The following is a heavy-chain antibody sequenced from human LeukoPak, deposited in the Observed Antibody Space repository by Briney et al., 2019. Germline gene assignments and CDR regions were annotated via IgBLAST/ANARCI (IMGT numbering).Heavy chain of an antibody. J-gene: IGHJ3*02. CDR1: GGSFSGYY. V-gene: IGHV4-34*01. Sequence: IPSETLSLTCAVYGGSFSGYYRSWIRQPPGKGLEWIGEINHSGSTNYNPSLKSRVTISVDTSKNQFSLKLSSVTAADTAVYYCARSKQQLDAFDIWGQGTMVTVSS. CDR3: ARSKQQLDAFDI. D-gene: IGHD6-13*01. CDR2: INHSGST.